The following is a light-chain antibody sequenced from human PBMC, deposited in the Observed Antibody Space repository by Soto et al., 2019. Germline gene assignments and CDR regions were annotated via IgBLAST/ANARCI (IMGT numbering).Light chain of an antibody. Sequence: EIVLTQSPGTLSLSPGERATLSCRASHSVSSSYLAWYQQKPGQAPRLLIYGASSRATGIPDRFSGSGSATEFTVTICCQEPEDFAVYYCQHYGSSPPITFGQGTRLAIK. CDR1: HSVSSSY. CDR2: GAS. CDR3: QHYGSSPPIT. V-gene: IGKV3-20*01. J-gene: IGKJ5*01.